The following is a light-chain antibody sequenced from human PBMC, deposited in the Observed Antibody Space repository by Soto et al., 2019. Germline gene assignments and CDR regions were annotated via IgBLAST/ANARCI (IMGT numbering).Light chain of an antibody. CDR1: SSDVGGYNY. J-gene: IGLJ1*01. V-gene: IGLV2-14*01. Sequence: QSALTQPASVSGSPGQSITISCTGTSSDVGGYNYVSWYQQHPGKAPKLMIYDVSNRPPGLSNRFSGSKSGNTASLTISGLQAEDEADYFCSSYTSSSTYVFGTGTKVTVL. CDR3: SSYTSSSTYV. CDR2: DVS.